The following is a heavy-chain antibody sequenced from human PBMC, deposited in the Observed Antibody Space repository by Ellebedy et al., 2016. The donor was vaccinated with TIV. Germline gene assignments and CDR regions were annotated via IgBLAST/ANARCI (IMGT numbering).Heavy chain of an antibody. CDR1: GYTFTSYG. Sequence: ASVKVSCKASGYTFTSYGITWVRQAPGQGLEWMGWINIYSGDTNYAQSLQGRVTMTTDTSTSTAYMELRSLRSDDTAVYYCARSAVPATPRSGMDVWGQGTTVTVSS. CDR2: INIYSGDT. V-gene: IGHV1-18*04. CDR3: ARSAVPATPRSGMDV. J-gene: IGHJ6*02. D-gene: IGHD2-2*01.